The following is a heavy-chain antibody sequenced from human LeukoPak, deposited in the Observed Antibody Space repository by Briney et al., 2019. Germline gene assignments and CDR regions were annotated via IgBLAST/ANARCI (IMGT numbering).Heavy chain of an antibody. V-gene: IGHV1-18*01. Sequence: ASVKVSCKTSGYTFSSFGITWVRQAPGQGLEYMGWISVYSRKANYAQSLQGRVTMTTDTSTATAYMELRSLTSDDTAVYYCARRQDYYGSGNYVDYWGQGTLVTVSS. D-gene: IGHD3-10*01. CDR1: GYTFSSFG. J-gene: IGHJ4*02. CDR2: ISVYSRKA. CDR3: ARRQDYYGSGNYVDY.